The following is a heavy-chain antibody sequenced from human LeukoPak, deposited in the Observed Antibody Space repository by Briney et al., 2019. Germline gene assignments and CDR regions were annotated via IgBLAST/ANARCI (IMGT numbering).Heavy chain of an antibody. D-gene: IGHD3-22*01. CDR1: GFTFSSYW. CDR2: INTDGSST. CDR3: AKGSTFYYYDSSGFFGDAFDI. V-gene: IGHV3-74*01. Sequence: PGGSLRLSCAASGFTFSSYWMHWVRQAPGKGLVWVSRINTDGSSTNYADSVKGRFTISRDNSENTLYLQMNSLRAEDTAVYYCAKGSTFYYYDSSGFFGDAFDIWGQGTMVTVSS. J-gene: IGHJ3*02.